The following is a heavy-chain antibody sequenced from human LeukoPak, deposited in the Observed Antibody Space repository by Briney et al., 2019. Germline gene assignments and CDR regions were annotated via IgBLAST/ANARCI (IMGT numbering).Heavy chain of an antibody. J-gene: IGHJ4*02. CDR1: RGSIGSSSYY. D-gene: IGHD3-22*01. CDR3: ASSTKDSGGYLFAY. CDR2: FYYSGTT. Sequence: SESLSLTCNASRGSIGSSSYYWGWDRQPPGKGLEWIGSFYYSGTTYYNPSLKSRVTISIDTSKNHFSLNMTSVTAADTAVYFCASSTKDSGGYLFAYWGRGILVTASS. V-gene: IGHV4-39*02.